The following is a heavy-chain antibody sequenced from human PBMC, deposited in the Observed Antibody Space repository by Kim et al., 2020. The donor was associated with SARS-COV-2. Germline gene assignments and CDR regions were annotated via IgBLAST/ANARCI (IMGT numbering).Heavy chain of an antibody. D-gene: IGHD1-1*01. CDR1: GLAFSSYW. CDR3: ATDNNWSFDY. V-gene: IGHV3-74*01. CDR2: IKGDGSAT. J-gene: IGHJ4*02. Sequence: GGSLRLSCAASGLAFSSYWMFWVRQPPGKGLLWVSHIKGDGSATVYADSVKGRFTVSRDNAKNTLYLQLSTLRAEDTAVYYCATDNNWSFDYWGPGTLVTVSS.